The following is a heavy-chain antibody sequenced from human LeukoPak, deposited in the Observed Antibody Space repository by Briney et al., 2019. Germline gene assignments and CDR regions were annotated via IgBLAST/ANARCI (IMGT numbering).Heavy chain of an antibody. CDR2: XHPGDSDP. CDR3: ARHGECTLTSCELNYFDP. V-gene: IGHV5-51*01. D-gene: IGHD2-2*01. J-gene: IGHJ5*02. Sequence: SGXRFTXYXXAWVXXXXGXXXXXXXIXHPGDSDPRYSPSFRGQVTISTDGSIRTAYLQWNSLKASDTATYYCARHGECTLTSCELNYFDPWGQGTLVTVSS. CDR1: GXRFTXYX.